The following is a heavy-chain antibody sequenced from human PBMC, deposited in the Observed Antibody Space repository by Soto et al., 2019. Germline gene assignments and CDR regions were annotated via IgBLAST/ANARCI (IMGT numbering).Heavy chain of an antibody. Sequence: KTSETLSLTCAVSGGTISSGGYSWSWIRQPPGKGLEWIGYIYHSGSTYYNPSLKSRVTISVDRSKNQFSLKLSSVTAADTAVYYCARVGYCGGDCYHESWGQGTLVTVSS. CDR2: IYHSGST. CDR1: GGTISSGGYS. CDR3: ARVGYCGGDCYHES. J-gene: IGHJ5*02. V-gene: IGHV4-30-2*01. D-gene: IGHD2-21*02.